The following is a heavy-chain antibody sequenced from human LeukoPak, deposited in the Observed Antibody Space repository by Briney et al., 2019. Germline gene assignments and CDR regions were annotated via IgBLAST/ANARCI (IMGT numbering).Heavy chain of an antibody. V-gene: IGHV3-48*03. CDR3: ARLSVSITRRFDL. CDR2: ITKGGATV. CDR1: IFTLSIYE. Sequence: GGSLRLSYALPIFTLSIYEMNWVSLTPGKGLEWISYITKGGATVLYAESVKGRFTISRDNANSSLYLQMNSLRAEDTAVYFCARLSVSITRRFDLWGQGTLVTVSS. J-gene: IGHJ5*02. D-gene: IGHD3-3*01.